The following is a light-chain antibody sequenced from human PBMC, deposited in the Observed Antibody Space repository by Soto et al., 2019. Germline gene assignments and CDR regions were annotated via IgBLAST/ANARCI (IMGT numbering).Light chain of an antibody. V-gene: IGKV1-5*03. CDR2: KAT. Sequence: DIQMTQSPSTLSASVGDRVTITCRASQGIRTWLAWYQQKPGKAPKVLIYKATTSESGVSSRFSGNGYGTEFTLTISSLQPDDFASYYCQQYDAFPWTFGQGTQVE. CDR1: QGIRTW. J-gene: IGKJ1*01. CDR3: QQYDAFPWT.